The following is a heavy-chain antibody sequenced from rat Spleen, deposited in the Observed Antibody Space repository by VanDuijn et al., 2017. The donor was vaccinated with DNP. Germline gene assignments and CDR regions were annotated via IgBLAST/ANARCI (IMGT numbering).Heavy chain of an antibody. Sequence: EVQLVESGGGLVQPGRSLKLSCAASRFTFSHYYMAWVRQAPTKGLELVASISTGSGNTYYRDSVKGRFTISRDNSKTTLYLQMDSLRSEETATYYCARHGEVPTRYAMDAWGQGTSVTVSS. CDR1: RFTFSHYY. J-gene: IGHJ4*01. V-gene: IGHV5S11*01. CDR2: ISTGSGNT. CDR3: ARHGEVPTRYAMDA. D-gene: IGHD2-1*01.